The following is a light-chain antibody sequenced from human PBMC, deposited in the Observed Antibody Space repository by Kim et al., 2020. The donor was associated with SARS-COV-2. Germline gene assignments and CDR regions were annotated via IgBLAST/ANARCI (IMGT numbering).Light chain of an antibody. J-gene: IGKJ4*01. V-gene: IGKV3-15*01. CDR3: QHYVNWPLT. CDR2: GAS. CDR1: RSVSSH. Sequence: EIVMTQSPATLSVSPGERATLSCRASRSVSSHLAWYQQKPGQGPRLLIYGASTRATGVPDRFSGSGSGTDFTLTISSLHSEDFAVYCCQHYVNWPLTFGGGTKVDIK.